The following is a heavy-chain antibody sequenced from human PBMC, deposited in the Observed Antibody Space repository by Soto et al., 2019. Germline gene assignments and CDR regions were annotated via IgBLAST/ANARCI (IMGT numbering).Heavy chain of an antibody. CDR3: ARGVLEWLLRDSYYYYMDF. Sequence: SETLSLTCTVSGDSISSSYWNWIRQAPGKGLEWIGYIDDTGSTNYNPSLKSRVTLSVDPSNNQYSLKLSSVTAADTAVYYCARGVLEWLLRDSYYYYMDFRGKGTTVTVSS. CDR2: IDDTGST. CDR1: GDSISSSY. V-gene: IGHV4-59*01. J-gene: IGHJ6*03. D-gene: IGHD3-3*01.